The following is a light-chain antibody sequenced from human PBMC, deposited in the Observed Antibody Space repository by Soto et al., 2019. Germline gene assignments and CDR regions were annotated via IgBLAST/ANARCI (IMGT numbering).Light chain of an antibody. J-gene: IGKJ1*01. V-gene: IGKV2-28*01. Sequence: DIVMTQSPLSLPVTPGEPASISCRSSQSLFHSVGHNYLDWYVQKPGQSPQLLIHLGSNRASGVPDRFSGSGSGRDFTLNISRVEADDVGVYYCMQGLEGPTFGQGTKVEIK. CDR2: LGS. CDR3: MQGLEGPT. CDR1: QSLFHSVGHNY.